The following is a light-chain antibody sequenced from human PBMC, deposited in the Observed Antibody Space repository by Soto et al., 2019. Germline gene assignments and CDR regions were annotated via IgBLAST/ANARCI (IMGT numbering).Light chain of an antibody. CDR3: QQYATSPLT. Sequence: EIVLTQSPGTLSLSPGERATLSCRASQTVARNFVAWYQQKPGQTPRLLIHGASNRATGIPERISSSGSGTDFTLIISRLEPADFAVYYCQQYATSPLTFGGGTKVEIK. V-gene: IGKV3-20*01. CDR2: GAS. J-gene: IGKJ4*01. CDR1: QTVARNF.